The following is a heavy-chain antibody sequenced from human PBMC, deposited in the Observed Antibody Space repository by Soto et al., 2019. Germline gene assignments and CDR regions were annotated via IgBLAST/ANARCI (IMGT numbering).Heavy chain of an antibody. CDR3: AKVGYSSSSFGMDV. CDR2: ISGSGGST. V-gene: IGHV3-23*01. Sequence: EVQLLESGGGLVQPGGSLRLSCAASGFTFSSYAMSWVRQAPGKGLEWVSAISGSGGSTYYADSVKGRFTISRDNSNNTLCLQMNSLRAEDTAVYYCAKVGYSSSSFGMDVWGQGTTVTVSS. CDR1: GFTFSSYA. D-gene: IGHD6-13*01. J-gene: IGHJ6*02.